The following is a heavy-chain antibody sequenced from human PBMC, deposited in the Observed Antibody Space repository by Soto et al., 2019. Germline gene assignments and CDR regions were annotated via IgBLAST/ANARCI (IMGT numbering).Heavy chain of an antibody. D-gene: IGHD3-10*01. CDR2: ISSNGGST. CDR1: GFTFSSYA. CDR3: ARAGDGSGSYSY. J-gene: IGHJ4*02. V-gene: IGHV3-64*01. Sequence: GGSLRLSCAASGFTFSSYAMHWVRQAPGKGLEYVSAISSNGGSTYYANSVKGRFTISRDNSKNTLYLQMGSLRAEDMAVYYCARAGDGSGSYSYWGQGTLVTVSS.